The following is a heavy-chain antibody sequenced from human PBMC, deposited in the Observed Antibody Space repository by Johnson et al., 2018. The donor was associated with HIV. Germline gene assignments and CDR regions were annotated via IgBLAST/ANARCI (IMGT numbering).Heavy chain of an antibody. CDR3: ARGLRSGPGAFDI. CDR2: INWNGGNT. Sequence: VQLVESGGGVIRPGGSLRLSCAASGFTFDDYGMSWVRQAPGKGLEWVSAINWNGGNTGYADSVKGRFTISRDNSKNTLYLQMGSLRAEDMAVYYCARGLRSGPGAFDIWGQGTMVTVSS. V-gene: IGHV3-20*04. J-gene: IGHJ3*02. CDR1: GFTFDDYG. D-gene: IGHD6-19*01.